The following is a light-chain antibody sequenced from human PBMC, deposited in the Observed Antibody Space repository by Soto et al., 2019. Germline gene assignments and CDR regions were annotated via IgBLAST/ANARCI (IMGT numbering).Light chain of an antibody. CDR2: NVY. CDR3: TSYTNRYTYV. CDR1: SRDVGGYEY. V-gene: IGLV2-14*03. J-gene: IGLJ1*01. Sequence: QSALTQPASVSGSPGQSITISCTGTSRDVGGYEYVGWYQQHPGKAPKLMIYNVYNRPSGVSFRFSGSKSGNTASLTISGLQTEDEADYYCTSYTNRYTYVFGTGTKVTVL.